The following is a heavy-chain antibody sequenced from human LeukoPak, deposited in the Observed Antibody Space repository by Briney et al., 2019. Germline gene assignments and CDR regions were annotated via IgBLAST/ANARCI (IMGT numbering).Heavy chain of an antibody. CDR2: IRSKANSYAT. V-gene: IGHV3-73*01. J-gene: IGHJ4*02. D-gene: IGHD7-27*01. CDR1: GFTFSGSA. CDR3: TRQGKLGIGTDY. Sequence: GGSLRLSRAASGFTFSGSAIHWVRQASGKGLEWVGRIRSKANSYATAYAASVKGRFTISRDDSKNTAYLQMNSLKTEDTAVYYCTRQGKLGIGTDYWGQGTLVTVSS.